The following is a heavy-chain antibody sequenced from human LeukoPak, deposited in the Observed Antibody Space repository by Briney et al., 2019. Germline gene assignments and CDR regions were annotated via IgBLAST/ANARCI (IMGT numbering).Heavy chain of an antibody. CDR1: GFTFSSYW. CDR3: ARDEGSSIPYFDY. J-gene: IGHJ4*02. CDR2: IKQDGSEK. Sequence: GGSLRLSCAASGFTFSSYWMSWVRKAPGKGLEWVANIKQDGSEKYYVDSVKGRFTISRDNAKNSLYLQMNSLRAEDTAVYYCARDEGSSIPYFDYWGQGTLVTVSS. V-gene: IGHV3-7*01. D-gene: IGHD6-13*01.